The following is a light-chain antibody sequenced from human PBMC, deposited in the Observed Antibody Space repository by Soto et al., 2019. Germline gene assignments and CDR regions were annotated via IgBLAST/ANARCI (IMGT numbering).Light chain of an antibody. CDR1: QSVSSN. Sequence: ENVWTQSPATLSLSPGGRATVACRASQSVSSNLAWYQQKPGQAPRLLIYGASTRATGIPARFSGSGSGTDFTLTISSLQAEDVAVYYCQQYYSTPRTFGHGTKVDIK. V-gene: IGKV3-15*01. J-gene: IGKJ1*01. CDR2: GAS. CDR3: QQYYSTPRT.